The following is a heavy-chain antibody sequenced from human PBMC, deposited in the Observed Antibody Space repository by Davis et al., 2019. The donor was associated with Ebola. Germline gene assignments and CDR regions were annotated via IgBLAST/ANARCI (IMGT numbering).Heavy chain of an antibody. Sequence: AASVKVSCKASGYTFTSYGISWVRQAPGQGLEWMGWISAYNGNTNYAQKLQGRVTMTTDTSTSTAYMELRSLRSDDTAVYYCARFHCSGGSCYQPNFFWFDPWGQGTLVTVSS. D-gene: IGHD2-15*01. CDR2: ISAYNGNT. V-gene: IGHV1-18*01. CDR3: ARFHCSGGSCYQPNFFWFDP. J-gene: IGHJ5*02. CDR1: GYTFTSYG.